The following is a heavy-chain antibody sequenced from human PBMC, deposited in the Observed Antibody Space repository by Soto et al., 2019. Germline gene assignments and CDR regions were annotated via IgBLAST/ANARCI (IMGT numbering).Heavy chain of an antibody. V-gene: IGHV3-23*01. CDR2: ISGSGGSK. Sequence: GGSLRLSCAASGFTFSSYAMSWVRQAPGKGLEWVSAISGSGGSKYYADSVKGRFTISRDNSKNTLYLQMNSLRAEDTAVYYCAKDTRTFGGVIVGAEFDYWGQGTLVTVSS. D-gene: IGHD3-16*02. CDR1: GFTFSSYA. J-gene: IGHJ4*02. CDR3: AKDTRTFGGVIVGAEFDY.